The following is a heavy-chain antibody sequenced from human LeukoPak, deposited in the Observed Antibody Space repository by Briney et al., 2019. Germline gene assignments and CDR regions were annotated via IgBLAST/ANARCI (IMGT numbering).Heavy chain of an antibody. D-gene: IGHD3-22*01. CDR1: GYTFTSYG. CDR3: AREPGAYDSSARYYYYMDV. CDR2: ISAYNGNT. Sequence: ASVKVSCKASGYTFTSYGISWVRQAPGQGLEWMGWISAYNGNTNYAQKLQGRVTMTTDTSTSTAYMELRSLRSDDTAVYYCAREPGAYDSSARYYYYMDVWGKGTTVTVSS. J-gene: IGHJ6*03. V-gene: IGHV1-18*01.